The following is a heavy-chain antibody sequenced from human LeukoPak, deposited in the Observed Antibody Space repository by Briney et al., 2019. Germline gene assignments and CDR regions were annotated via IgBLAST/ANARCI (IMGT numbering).Heavy chain of an antibody. Sequence: ASVKVSCKASGGTFSSYAISWVRQAPGQGLEWMGGIIPIFGTANYAQKFQGRVTITADKSTSTAYMELSSLRSEDTAVYYCASYYYDSSGYPSYFDYWGQGTLVTVSS. D-gene: IGHD3-22*01. V-gene: IGHV1-69*06. CDR3: ASYYYDSSGYPSYFDY. CDR1: GGTFSSYA. J-gene: IGHJ4*02. CDR2: IIPIFGTA.